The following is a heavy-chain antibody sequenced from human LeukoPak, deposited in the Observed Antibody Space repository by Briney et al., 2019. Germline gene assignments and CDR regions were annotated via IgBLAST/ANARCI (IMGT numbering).Heavy chain of an antibody. Sequence: SQTLSLTCTVSGGFISSGGYYWSWIRQHPGKGLEWIGYIYYSGSTYYNPSLKSRVTISVDTSKNQFSLKLSSVTAADTAVYYCATYDRVLGFDYWGQGTLVTVSS. CDR2: IYYSGST. D-gene: IGHD3-22*01. CDR1: GGFISSGGYY. CDR3: ATYDRVLGFDY. J-gene: IGHJ4*02. V-gene: IGHV4-31*03.